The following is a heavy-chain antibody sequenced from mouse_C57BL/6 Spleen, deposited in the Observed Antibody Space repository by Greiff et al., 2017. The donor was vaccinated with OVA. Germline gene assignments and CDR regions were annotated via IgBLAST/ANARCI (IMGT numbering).Heavy chain of an antibody. D-gene: IGHD1-1*01. J-gene: IGHJ3*01. V-gene: IGHV1-26*01. CDR3: ARDDGSSFSWFAY. CDR2: INPNNGGT. Sequence: EVQLQQSGPELVKPGASVKISCKASGYTFPDYYMNWVKQSHGKSLEWIGDINPNNGGTSYNQKFKGKATLTVDKSSSTAYMELRSLTSEDSAVYYCARDDGSSFSWFAYWGQGTLVTVSA. CDR1: GYTFPDYY.